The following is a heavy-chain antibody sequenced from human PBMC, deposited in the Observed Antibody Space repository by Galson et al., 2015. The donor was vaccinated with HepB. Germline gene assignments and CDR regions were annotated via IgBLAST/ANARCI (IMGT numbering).Heavy chain of an antibody. CDR2: IKSKTDGGTP. CDR3: TLRKRYVSSGYRGGRSYHYYMDV. Sequence: SLRLSCAASGFTFTNAWMNWVRQAPGKGLEWVGLIKSKTDGGTPDYAAPVKGRFTISRDDSKNMLYLKMDSPKIEDTAVYYCTLRKRYVSSGYRGGRSYHYYMDVWGKGTTVTFSS. J-gene: IGHJ6*03. D-gene: IGHD3-22*01. V-gene: IGHV3-15*01. CDR1: GFTFTNAW.